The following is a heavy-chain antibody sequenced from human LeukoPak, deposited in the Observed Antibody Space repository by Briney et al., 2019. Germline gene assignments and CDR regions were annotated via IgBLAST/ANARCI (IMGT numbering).Heavy chain of an antibody. J-gene: IGHJ6*04. CDR3: ARDFGTTGTWDV. CDR1: GGTFSSYA. V-gene: IGHV1-69*05. D-gene: IGHD1-1*01. CDR2: IIPIFGTA. Sequence: SVKVSCKASGGTFSSYAISWVRQAPGQGLEWMGGIIPIFGTANYAQKSQGRVTITTDESTSTAYMELSSLRSEDTAVYYCARDFGTTGTWDVWGKGTTVTVSS.